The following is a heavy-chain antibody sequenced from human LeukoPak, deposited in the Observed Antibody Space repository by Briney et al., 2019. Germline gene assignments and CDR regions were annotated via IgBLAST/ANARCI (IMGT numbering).Heavy chain of an antibody. D-gene: IGHD1-26*01. V-gene: IGHV1-8*01. CDR2: MNTNSGKT. CDR1: GYTFTSYD. J-gene: IGHJ4*02. Sequence: ASXKVSCKASGYTFTSYDINWVRQATGQGLEGRGGMNTNSGKTGYAQKFQGRVTMTRNTDISKAYMELSSLRVKDTAVYYCARGGVGATTYWGQGTLVTVSS. CDR3: ARGGVGATTY.